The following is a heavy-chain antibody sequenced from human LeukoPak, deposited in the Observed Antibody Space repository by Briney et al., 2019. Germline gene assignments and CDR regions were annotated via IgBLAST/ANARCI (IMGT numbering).Heavy chain of an antibody. V-gene: IGHV4-61*01. J-gene: IGHJ4*02. D-gene: IGHD6-19*01. Sequence: SETLSLTCTVSGGSVSSGNYYWSWIRQPPGKGPEWIGYIYYSRSTNYSPSLKSRVTTSVDTSKNQFSLKLSSVTAADTAVYYCARLYSSGWHYFDYWGQGTLVTVSS. CDR3: ARLYSSGWHYFDY. CDR1: GGSVSSGNYY. CDR2: IYYSRST.